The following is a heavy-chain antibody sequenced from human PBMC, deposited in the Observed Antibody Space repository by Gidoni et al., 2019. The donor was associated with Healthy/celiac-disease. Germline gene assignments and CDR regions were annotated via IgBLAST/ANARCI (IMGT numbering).Heavy chain of an antibody. D-gene: IGHD3-16*02. J-gene: IGHJ5*02. Sequence: QVQLQQWGAGLLKPSETLSLTCAVYGGSFSGYYWSWIRQPPGKGLEWIGEINHSGSTNYNPSLKSRVTISVDTSKNQFSLKLSSVTAADTAVYYCARVRWHDGAFEDSVKRQDWFDPWGQGTLVTVSS. CDR2: INHSGST. V-gene: IGHV4-34*01. CDR3: ARVRWHDGAFEDSVKRQDWFDP. CDR1: GGSFSGYY.